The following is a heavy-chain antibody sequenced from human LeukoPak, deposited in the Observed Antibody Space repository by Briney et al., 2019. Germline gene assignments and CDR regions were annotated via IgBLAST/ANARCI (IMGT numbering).Heavy chain of an antibody. CDR1: GFTFDDYA. D-gene: IGHD3-10*01. CDR2: ISWNSGSI. J-gene: IGHJ5*02. CDR3: AKEKHHYGSGSPSFDP. Sequence: PGGSLRLSCAASGFTFDDYAMHWVRQAPGKGLEWVSGISWNSGSIGYADSVKGRFTISRDNAKNSLYLQMNSLRAEDTALYYCAKEKHHYGSGSPSFDPWGQGTLVTVSS. V-gene: IGHV3-9*01.